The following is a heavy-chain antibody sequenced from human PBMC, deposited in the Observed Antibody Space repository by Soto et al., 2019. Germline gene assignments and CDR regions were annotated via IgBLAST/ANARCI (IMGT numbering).Heavy chain of an antibody. CDR2: INHSGST. J-gene: IGHJ4*02. Sequence: PSETLSLTCAVYGGSFSGYYWTWIRQPPGTGLEWIGEINHSGSTNYNPSLKSRVTISVDTSKNQFSLKLSSVTAADTAVYYCAKDGTVRGEGSAYWGQGTLVTVSS. CDR1: GGSFSGYY. D-gene: IGHD1-1*01. CDR3: AKDGTVRGEGSAY. V-gene: IGHV4-34*01.